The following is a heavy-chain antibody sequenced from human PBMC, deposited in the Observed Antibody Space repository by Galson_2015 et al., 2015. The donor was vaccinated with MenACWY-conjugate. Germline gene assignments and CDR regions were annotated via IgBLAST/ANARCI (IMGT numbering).Heavy chain of an antibody. D-gene: IGHD2-21*02. CDR2: ISSSASSI. Sequence: SLRLSCAASGFTFSSYGMNWVRQAPGKGLEWVSHISSSASSIFYADSVKGRFTISRDDAKNSLYLQMNSLRVEDTAVYYCVRDRTADTPLLRPGYWGQGTLVTVSS. CDR3: VRDRTADTPLLRPGY. V-gene: IGHV3-48*03. J-gene: IGHJ4*02. CDR1: GFTFSSYG.